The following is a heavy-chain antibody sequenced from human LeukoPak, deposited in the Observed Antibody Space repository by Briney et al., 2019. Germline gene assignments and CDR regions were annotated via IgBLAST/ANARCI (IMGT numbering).Heavy chain of an antibody. CDR1: GFTFSSFW. V-gene: IGHV3-7*03. D-gene: IGHD6-13*01. CDR3: ARGNGYSSSPFDY. Sequence: GGSLRLSCVASGFTFSSFWMSWVRQVPGKGLEWVANIKQDGREKYYVDSVKGRFTISRDNAKNSLYLQMNSLRAEDTAVYYCARGNGYSSSPFDYWGQGTLVTVSS. J-gene: IGHJ4*02. CDR2: IKQDGREK.